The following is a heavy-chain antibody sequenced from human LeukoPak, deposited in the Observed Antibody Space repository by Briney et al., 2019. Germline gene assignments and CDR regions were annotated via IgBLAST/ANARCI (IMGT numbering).Heavy chain of an antibody. CDR2: IYYSGST. CDR1: GGSISSYY. CDR3: ARVEYFGPYYMDV. V-gene: IGHV4-59*12. J-gene: IGHJ6*03. D-gene: IGHD3-3*01. Sequence: SETLSLTCTVSGGSISSYYWSWIRQPPGKGLEWIGYIYYSGSTNYNPSLKSRVTISVDTSKNQFSLKLSSVTAADTAVYYCARVEYFGPYYMDVWGKGTTVTVSS.